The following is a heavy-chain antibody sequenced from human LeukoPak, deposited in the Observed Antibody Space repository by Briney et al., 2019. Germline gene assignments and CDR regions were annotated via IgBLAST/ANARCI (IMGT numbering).Heavy chain of an antibody. CDR3: ASRSERGAFDI. J-gene: IGHJ3*02. CDR1: GYTFTSYD. CDR2: INPNSGGT. Sequence: GASVKVSCKASGYTFTSYDINWVRQAPGQGLEWMGWINPNSGGTNYAQKFQGRVAMTRDTSISTAYMELSRLRSDDTAVYYCASRSERGAFDIWGQGTMVTVSS. V-gene: IGHV1-2*02. D-gene: IGHD1-1*01.